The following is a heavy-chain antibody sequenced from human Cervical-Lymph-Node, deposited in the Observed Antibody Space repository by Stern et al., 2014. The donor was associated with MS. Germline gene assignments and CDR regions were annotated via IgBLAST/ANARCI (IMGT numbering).Heavy chain of an antibody. CDR1: GYTFTNYG. D-gene: IGHD6-19*01. Sequence: QLVESGAEVKKPGASVKVSCKSSGYTFTNYGISWVRQAPGQGLEWMGWISGYNDDTNYGEKFQGRVTMTTDTSTNTAYMELRSLRSDDTAVYYCARDPRVAVAGTGGGFDSWGQGTLVTVSS. J-gene: IGHJ5*01. CDR3: ARDPRVAVAGTGGGFDS. V-gene: IGHV1-18*01. CDR2: ISGYNDDT.